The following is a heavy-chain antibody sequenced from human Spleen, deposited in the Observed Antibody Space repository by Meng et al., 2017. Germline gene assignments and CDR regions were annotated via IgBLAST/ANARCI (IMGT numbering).Heavy chain of an antibody. V-gene: IGHV4-34*01. CDR1: GGYSSDYY. CDR3: ARGPTTMAHDFDY. D-gene: IGHD4-11*01. J-gene: IGHJ4*02. Sequence: QGHVEQGGSGLLSPSATLSLTRGVSGGYSSDYYWSWTPTPPWKGLEWIGEINHSGSNNYNPSLESRATISVDTSQNNLSLKLSSVTAADSAVYYCARGPTTMAHDFDYWGQGTLVTVSS. CDR2: INHSGSN.